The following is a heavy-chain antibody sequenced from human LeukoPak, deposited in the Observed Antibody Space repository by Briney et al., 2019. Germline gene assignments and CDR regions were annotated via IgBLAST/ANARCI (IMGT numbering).Heavy chain of an antibody. Sequence: PSETLSLTCTVSGVSISTRNYYWGWIRQPPGTGLEWIRNIFYSGSTYYSPSFKSRVTISLDTSRNQFSLKVNSVTAADTAVYYCAGAYCGGDCYSGRAFDIWGQGTMVTVSS. V-gene: IGHV4-39*07. CDR3: AGAYCGGDCYSGRAFDI. CDR1: GVSISTRNYY. J-gene: IGHJ3*02. CDR2: IFYSGST. D-gene: IGHD2-21*02.